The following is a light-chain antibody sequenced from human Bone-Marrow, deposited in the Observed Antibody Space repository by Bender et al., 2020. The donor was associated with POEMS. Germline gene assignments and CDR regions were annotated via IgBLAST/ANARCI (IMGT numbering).Light chain of an antibody. Sequence: QSVLTQPPSASGTPGQRVTISCSGSSSDIAINYVYWYQQIPGSAPRLLIYTNNERPSGVPDRFSGSNSGITATLTISRVEAGDEADYYCQVWDSSTDPFGGGTKLTVL. J-gene: IGLJ2*01. V-gene: IGLV1-47*02. CDR2: TNN. CDR3: QVWDSSTDP. CDR1: SSDIAINY.